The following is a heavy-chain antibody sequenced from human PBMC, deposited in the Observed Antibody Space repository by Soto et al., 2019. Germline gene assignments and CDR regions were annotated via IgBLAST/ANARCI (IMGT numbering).Heavy chain of an antibody. V-gene: IGHV3-23*01. D-gene: IGHD2-2*01. CDR1: GFTFSSYA. CDR3: ARDREGYTASYYFDY. J-gene: IGHJ4*02. CDR2: ISGSGGST. Sequence: EVQLLESGGGLVQPGGSLRLSCAASGFTFSSYAMSWVRQAPGKGLEWVSAISGSGGSTYYADSVKGRFTISRDNSKNTLYLQMNSLRAEDTAVYYCARDREGYTASYYFDYWGQGTLVTVSS.